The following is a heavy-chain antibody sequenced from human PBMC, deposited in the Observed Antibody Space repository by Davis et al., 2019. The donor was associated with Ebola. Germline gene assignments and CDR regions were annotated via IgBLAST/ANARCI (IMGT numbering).Heavy chain of an antibody. CDR1: GGTFSSYA. J-gene: IGHJ5*02. D-gene: IGHD2-2*02. CDR2: IIPIFGTA. V-gene: IGHV1-69*06. CDR3: ARQEVEKDCSSISCYTFWFDP. Sequence: SVKVSCKASGGTFSSYAISWVRQAPGQGLEWMGGIIPIFGTANYAQKFQGRVTITADKSTSTAYMELSSLRSEDTAVYYCARQEVEKDCSSISCYTFWFDPWGQGTLVTVSS.